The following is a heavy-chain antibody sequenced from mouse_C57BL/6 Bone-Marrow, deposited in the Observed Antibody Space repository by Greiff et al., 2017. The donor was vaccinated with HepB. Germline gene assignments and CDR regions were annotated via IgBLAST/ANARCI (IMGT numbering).Heavy chain of an antibody. Sequence: VQLQQSGPELVKPGASVKISCKASGYTFTDYYMNWVKQSHGESLEWIGDINPNNGGTSYNQKFKGKATLTVDKSSSTAYMELRSLTSEDSAVYYCARDYGSWGQGTTLTVSS. J-gene: IGHJ2*01. D-gene: IGHD1-1*01. V-gene: IGHV1-26*01. CDR2: INPNNGGT. CDR1: GYTFTDYY. CDR3: ARDYGS.